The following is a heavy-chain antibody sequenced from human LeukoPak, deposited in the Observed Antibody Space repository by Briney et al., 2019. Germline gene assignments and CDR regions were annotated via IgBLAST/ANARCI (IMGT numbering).Heavy chain of an antibody. CDR1: GFTFSSYG. CDR3: AKGQSSGWFDY. V-gene: IGHV3-23*01. J-gene: IGHJ4*02. D-gene: IGHD6-19*01. Sequence: GGSLRISCAASGFTFSSYGMSWVRQAPGKGLEWVSTISGSGGSTYYADSVKGRFTISRDNSKNTLYLQMNCLRAEDTAVYYCAKGQSSGWFDYWGQGTLVTVSS. CDR2: ISGSGGST.